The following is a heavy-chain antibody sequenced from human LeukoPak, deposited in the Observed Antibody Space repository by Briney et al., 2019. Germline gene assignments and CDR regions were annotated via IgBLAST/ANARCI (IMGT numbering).Heavy chain of an antibody. Sequence: SVKVSFKSSGGTFSSYAISWVRQAPGQGLEGMGGIIPMFGTANYAQKFTGRVTITANESTSTAYMELSSLRSEDTAVYYCARVGAVAGDDYWGQGTLVTVSS. J-gene: IGHJ4*02. CDR2: IIPMFGTA. CDR3: ARVGAVAGDDY. CDR1: GGTFSSYA. V-gene: IGHV1-69*13. D-gene: IGHD6-19*01.